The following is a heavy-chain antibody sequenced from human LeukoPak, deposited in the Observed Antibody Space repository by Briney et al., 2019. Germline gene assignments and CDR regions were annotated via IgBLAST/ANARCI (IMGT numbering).Heavy chain of an antibody. J-gene: IGHJ4*02. Sequence: PGWSLRLSCAASGFTFSSYAMHWVRQAPGKGLEWVAVILNDGSNKYYADSVKGRFTISRDNSKNTLYLQMNSLRAEDTAVYYCARGRHSGYDKIFDYWGQGTLVTVPS. CDR3: ARGRHSGYDKIFDY. CDR1: GFTFSSYA. V-gene: IGHV3-30-3*01. CDR2: ILNDGSNK. D-gene: IGHD5-12*01.